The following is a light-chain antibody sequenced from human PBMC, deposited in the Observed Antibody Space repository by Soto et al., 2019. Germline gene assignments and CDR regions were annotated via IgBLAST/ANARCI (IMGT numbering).Light chain of an antibody. J-gene: IGKJ1*01. Sequence: EIVLTQSPGTLSVSPGERATLSCRASQSVSSKLAWYQQKPGQAPRLLFYGASTGATGIPARFSGSGSETEFTLSISSLQSEDFAVYYCQQYHDWPGTCGQGTKVEIK. CDR2: GAS. V-gene: IGKV3-15*01. CDR3: QQYHDWPGT. CDR1: QSVSSK.